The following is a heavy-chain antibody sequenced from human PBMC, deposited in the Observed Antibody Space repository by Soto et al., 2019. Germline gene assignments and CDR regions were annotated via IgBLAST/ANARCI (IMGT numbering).Heavy chain of an antibody. CDR2: ISYDGSNK. CDR3: ARDPTIAFPRYDY. CDR1: GFTFSSYA. J-gene: IGHJ4*02. Sequence: QVQLVESGGGVVQPGRSLRLSCAASGFTFSSYAMHWVRQAPGKGLEWVAVISYDGSNKYYADSVKGRFTISRDNSKNTLYLQMNSLRAEDTAVYYCARDPTIAFPRYDYWGQGTLVTVSS. V-gene: IGHV3-30-3*01.